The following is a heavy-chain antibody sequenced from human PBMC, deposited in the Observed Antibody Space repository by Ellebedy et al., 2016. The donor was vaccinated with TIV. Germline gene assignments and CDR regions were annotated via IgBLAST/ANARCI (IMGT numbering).Heavy chain of an antibody. V-gene: IGHV3-7*03. D-gene: IGHD6-13*01. CDR2: IKQDGSET. Sequence: GESLKISCAASGFTFSTYWMSWVRQAPGKGLEWVAKIKQDGSETHYVDSVKGRFTIFRDNAKNSLYLQMNSLRAEDTAVYYCVRVKPAAAVFDYWGQGTVLTVSS. J-gene: IGHJ4*02. CDR3: VRVKPAAAVFDY. CDR1: GFTFSTYW.